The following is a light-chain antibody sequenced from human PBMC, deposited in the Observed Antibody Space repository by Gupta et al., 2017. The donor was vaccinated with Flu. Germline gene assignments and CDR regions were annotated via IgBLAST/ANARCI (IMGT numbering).Light chain of an antibody. CDR1: SSDVVGDNY. J-gene: IGLJ2*01. CDR3: SSYANSNNNHVV. Sequence: ITCTGTSSDVVGDNYVSCYHQHPDKAPNVMLYEVNRRHSGGPDRVSGSKSGTTAALTVSGLQAEEEADYYCSSYANSNNNHVVFGGGTRLTVL. V-gene: IGLV2-8*01. CDR2: EVN.